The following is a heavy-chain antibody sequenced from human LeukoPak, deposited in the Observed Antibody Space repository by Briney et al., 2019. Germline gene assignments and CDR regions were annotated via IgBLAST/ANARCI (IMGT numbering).Heavy chain of an antibody. J-gene: IGHJ3*02. CDR2: IIPIFGTA. CDR1: GGTFSSYA. D-gene: IGHD5-24*01. V-gene: IGHV1-69*13. CDR3: ARDGDGHNRNDAFDI. Sequence: GASVKVSCKASGGTFSSYAISWVRQAPGQGLEWMGGIIPIFGTANYAQKFQGRVTITADESTSTAYMELSSLRSEDTAVYYCARDGDGHNRNDAFDIWGQGTMVTVSS.